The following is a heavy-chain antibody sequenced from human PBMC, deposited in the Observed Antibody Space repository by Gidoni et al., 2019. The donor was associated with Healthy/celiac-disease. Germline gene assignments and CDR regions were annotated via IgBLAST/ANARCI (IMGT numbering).Heavy chain of an antibody. CDR1: GFTFDAYA. V-gene: IGHV3-9*01. J-gene: IGHJ4*02. CDR2: ISWNSGSI. Sequence: EVQLVESGGGLVQPGRSLRLSCAASGFTFDAYAMHWVRQAPGKGLEWVSGISWNSGSIGYADSVKGRFTISRDNAKNSLYLQMNSLRAEDTALYYCAKGRWLQLVYFDYWGQGTLVTVSS. CDR3: AKGRWLQLVYFDY. D-gene: IGHD5-12*01.